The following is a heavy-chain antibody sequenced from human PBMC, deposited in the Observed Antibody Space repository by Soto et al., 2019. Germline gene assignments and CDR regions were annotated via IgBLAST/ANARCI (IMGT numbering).Heavy chain of an antibody. D-gene: IGHD3-3*01. CDR1: GGSISSGGYS. Sequence: PSETLSLTCAVSGGSISSGGYSWSWIRQPPGKGLEWIGYMYHSGSTYYNPSLKSRVTISIDRSKNQFSLKLSSVTAADTAVYYCAGMHDFWSGYAQDYYYYYGMDVWGQGTTVTVSS. V-gene: IGHV4-30-2*02. CDR2: MYHSGST. CDR3: AGMHDFWSGYAQDYYYYYGMDV. J-gene: IGHJ6*02.